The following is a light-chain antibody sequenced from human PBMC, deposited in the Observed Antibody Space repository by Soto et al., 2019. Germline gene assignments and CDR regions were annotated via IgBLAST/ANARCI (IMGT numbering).Light chain of an antibody. Sequence: DVVMTQSPLSLPVTLGQPASISCRSSQSLVYSDGNTYLNWFQQRPGQSPRRLIYKVSNRDSGVPDRLSGSGSGTDFTLKISRVEAEDVGVYYCMQGTHWPPMYTFGQGTKLDIK. V-gene: IGKV2-30*01. CDR3: MQGTHWPPMYT. J-gene: IGKJ2*01. CDR1: QSLVYSDGNTY. CDR2: KVS.